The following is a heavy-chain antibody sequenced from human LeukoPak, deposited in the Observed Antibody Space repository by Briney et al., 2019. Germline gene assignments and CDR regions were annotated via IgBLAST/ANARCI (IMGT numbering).Heavy chain of an antibody. Sequence: PSETLSFTCTVPGGSISSGGYYWSRIRQHPGKGLEWIGYIYYSGSTYYNPSLKSRVTISVDTSKNQFSLKLSSVTAADTAVYYCARANCGGGSCYSDSWGQGTLVTVSS. CDR3: ARANCGGGSCYSDS. CDR2: IYYSGST. D-gene: IGHD2-15*01. V-gene: IGHV4-31*03. CDR1: GGSISSGGYY. J-gene: IGHJ4*02.